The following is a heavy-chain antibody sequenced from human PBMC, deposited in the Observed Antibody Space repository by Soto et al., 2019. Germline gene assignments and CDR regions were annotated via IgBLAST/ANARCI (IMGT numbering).Heavy chain of an antibody. Sequence: GSLRLSCAVSGFSISSYWMSWVRQAPGKGLEWVASIKEDGSEIYYVESVRGRFTISRDSAENSLHLLMNNLSAEDTGVYFCARDVGFDYVNWGQGTLVTVSS. CDR3: ARDVGFDYVN. V-gene: IGHV3-7*01. CDR1: GFSISSYW. D-gene: IGHD3-16*01. CDR2: IKEDGSEI. J-gene: IGHJ4*02.